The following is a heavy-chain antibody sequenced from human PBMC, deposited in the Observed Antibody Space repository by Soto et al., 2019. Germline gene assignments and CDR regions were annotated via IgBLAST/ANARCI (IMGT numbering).Heavy chain of an antibody. CDR3: ARVISSSSSLGLRYYYYGVDV. V-gene: IGHV4-39*01. Sequence: SETLSLTCTISGASISSYYWGWIRQPPGKGLEWIGSIYYSGSTYYNPSLNSRVTMSVDTSKSQFSLKLSSVTAADTAVYYCARVISSSSSLGLRYYYYGVDVWGQGTTVPVSS. D-gene: IGHD6-6*01. J-gene: IGHJ6*02. CDR1: GASISSYY. CDR2: IYYSGST.